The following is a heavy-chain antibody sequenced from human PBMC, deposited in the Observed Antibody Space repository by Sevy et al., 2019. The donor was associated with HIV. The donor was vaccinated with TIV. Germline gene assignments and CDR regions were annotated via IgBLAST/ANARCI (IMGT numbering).Heavy chain of an antibody. D-gene: IGHD6-13*01. Sequence: SETLSLTCAVYGGSFSGYYWSWIRQPPGKGLQSIGEINHSGSTNYNPSLKSRVTISVDTSKNQFSLKLSSVTAADTAVYYCAGVGRISSWYPRQNYYYYGMDVWGQGTTVTVSS. CDR1: GGSFSGYY. V-gene: IGHV4-34*01. J-gene: IGHJ6*02. CDR2: INHSGST. CDR3: AGVGRISSWYPRQNYYYYGMDV.